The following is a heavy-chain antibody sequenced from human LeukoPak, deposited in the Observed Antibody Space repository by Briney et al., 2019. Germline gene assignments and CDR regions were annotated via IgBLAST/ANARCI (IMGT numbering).Heavy chain of an antibody. V-gene: IGHV3-48*03. CDR2: ISSSGSAI. CDR1: GFTFSSYE. J-gene: IGHJ3*02. D-gene: IGHD6-13*01. Sequence: GGSLRLSCAASGFTFSSYEMNWVRQAPGKGLEWVSYISSSGSAIYYADSVKGRFTISRDNAKNSLYLQMNSLRAEDTAVYYCARSRGIAAAGTDAFDIWGQGTMVTVSS. CDR3: ARSRGIAAAGTDAFDI.